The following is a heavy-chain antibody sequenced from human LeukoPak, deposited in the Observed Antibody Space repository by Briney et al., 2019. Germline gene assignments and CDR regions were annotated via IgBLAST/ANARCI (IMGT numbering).Heavy chain of an antibody. CDR3: ARKAFCNSVTCYGALDV. D-gene: IGHD2/OR15-2a*01. Sequence: GGSLRLSCVASGFTFSAIGMHWVRQAPGKGLEWVAYIYYDGRNKYYADSVKGRFTISRDNSKNTLYLQLNSLGAADTAVYYCARKAFCNSVTCYGALDVWGQGTMVTVSS. CDR1: GFTFSAIG. V-gene: IGHV3-30*02. J-gene: IGHJ3*01. CDR2: IYYDGRNK.